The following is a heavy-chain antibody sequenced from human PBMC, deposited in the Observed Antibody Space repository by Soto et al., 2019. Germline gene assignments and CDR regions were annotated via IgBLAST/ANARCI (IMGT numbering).Heavy chain of an antibody. J-gene: IGHJ4*02. CDR3: VKLPLKFSGGDFDY. V-gene: IGHV3-23*01. CDR2: ISGPGGST. D-gene: IGHD3-16*01. CDR1: GFTFSTYP. Sequence: EVQLLDSGGGLVQPGGSLRLSCAASGFTFSTYPMNWVRQAPGKGLEWVSDISGPGGSTYYADSVRGRFRITRYNSKNTVYRKMNRLRDEDTAVYYCVKLPLKFSGGDFDYWGQGTLGTVSS.